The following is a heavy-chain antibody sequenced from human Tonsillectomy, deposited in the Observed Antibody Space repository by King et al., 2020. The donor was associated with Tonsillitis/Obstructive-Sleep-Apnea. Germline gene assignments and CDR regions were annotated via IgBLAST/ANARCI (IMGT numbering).Heavy chain of an antibody. CDR2: ISSSSTI. CDR3: ARDRCSSTSCYTSDAFDI. D-gene: IGHD2-2*02. Sequence: VQLVESGGGLVQPGGSLRLSCAASGFTFSSYSMNWVRQAPGKGLEWVSYISSSSTIYYADSVKGRFTISRDNAKNSLYLQMNSLRDEDTAVYYCARDRCSSTSCYTSDAFDIWGQGTMVTVSS. J-gene: IGHJ3*02. V-gene: IGHV3-48*02. CDR1: GFTFSSYS.